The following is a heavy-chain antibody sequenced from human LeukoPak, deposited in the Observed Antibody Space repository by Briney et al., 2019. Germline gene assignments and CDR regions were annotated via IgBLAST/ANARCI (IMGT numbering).Heavy chain of an antibody. J-gene: IGHJ3*02. D-gene: IGHD3-22*01. V-gene: IGHV3-21*04. Sequence: GGSLRLSCAASGFTFSSYSMNWVRQAPGKGLEWVSSISSSSSYIYYADSVKGRFTISRDNAKKSVCLQMNSLRAEDTAVYYCAKDQGVYYDSRGYYLGAFDIWGQGTMVTVSS. CDR2: ISSSSSYI. CDR3: AKDQGVYYDSRGYYLGAFDI. CDR1: GFTFSSYS.